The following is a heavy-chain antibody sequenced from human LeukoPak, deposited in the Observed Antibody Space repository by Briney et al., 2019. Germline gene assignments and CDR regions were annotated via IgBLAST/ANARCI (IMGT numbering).Heavy chain of an antibody. D-gene: IGHD6-19*01. CDR1: GITFSSYW. V-gene: IGHV3-74*01. Sequence: GESLKISCAASGITFSSYWMHWVRQAPGKGLVWVSRINTDGSTTSYADSVKGRFTISRDNAKNTLSLQMNSLRDEDTAVYYCARASSGWYDYWGQGTLVTVSS. CDR3: ARASSGWYDY. J-gene: IGHJ4*02. CDR2: INTDGSTT.